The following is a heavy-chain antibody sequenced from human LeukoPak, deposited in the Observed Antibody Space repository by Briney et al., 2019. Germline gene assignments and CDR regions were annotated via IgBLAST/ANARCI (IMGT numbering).Heavy chain of an antibody. CDR1: AFTFRDSA. J-gene: IGHJ4*02. D-gene: IGHD6-25*01. V-gene: IGHV3-73*01. CDR3: SSEGARLA. Sequence: GGSLKLSCAASAFTFRDSAIHGVRQASGKGLEWVGRIRSKANSYATAYAASVKDRFTISRDDSKNTAYLQMNSLKTEDTAVYYCSSEGARLAWGQGTLVTVSS. CDR2: IRSKANSYAT.